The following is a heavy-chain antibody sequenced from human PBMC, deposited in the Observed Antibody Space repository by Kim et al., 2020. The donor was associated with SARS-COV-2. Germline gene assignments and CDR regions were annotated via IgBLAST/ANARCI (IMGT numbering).Heavy chain of an antibody. CDR2: ISWNGGRR. CDR3: AKDYSSSWRAKGYVDY. V-gene: IGHV3-9*01. Sequence: GGSLRLSCAASGFTFDDYAMHWVRQAPGKGLEWVSGISWNGGRRGYADYVKGRCTISIDNAKNSLYLQMNSLRAEDTALYYCAKDYSSSWRAKGYVDYWGQGTLVTVSS. CDR1: GFTFDDYA. D-gene: IGHD6-13*01. J-gene: IGHJ4*02.